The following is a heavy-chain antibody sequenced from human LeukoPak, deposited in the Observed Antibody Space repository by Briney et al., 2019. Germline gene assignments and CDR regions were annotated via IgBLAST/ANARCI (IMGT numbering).Heavy chain of an antibody. J-gene: IGHJ4*02. Sequence: GGSLRLSCAASGYTFSTYWMSWVRQAPGKGLEWVANIKEDGSEKYYGDSVKGRFTISRDNAKNSLYLQMNSLRAEDTAVYYCARDSSGYQWGQGTLVTVSS. CDR3: ARDSSGYQ. D-gene: IGHD3-22*01. CDR2: IKEDGSEK. CDR1: GYTFSTYW. V-gene: IGHV3-7*01.